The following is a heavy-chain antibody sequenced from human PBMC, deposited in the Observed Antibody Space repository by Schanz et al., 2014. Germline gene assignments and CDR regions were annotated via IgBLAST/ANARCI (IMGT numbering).Heavy chain of an antibody. J-gene: IGHJ4*02. CDR3: ARGRGCYDY. V-gene: IGHV1-2*04. CDR2: INPNSGTT. D-gene: IGHD2-21*01. Sequence: QVQLVQSGAEMKKPGASVKVSCKASGYTFTGYYMHWVRQAPGQGLEWMGWINPNSGTTNYAQKFQGWVTMTRDTSISTAYMELSRLTSEDTVVHYCARGRGCYDYWGQGTLVTVSS. CDR1: GYTFTGYY.